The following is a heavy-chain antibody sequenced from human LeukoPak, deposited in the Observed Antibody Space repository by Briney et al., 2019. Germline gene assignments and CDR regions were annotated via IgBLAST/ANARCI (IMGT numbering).Heavy chain of an antibody. V-gene: IGHV4-34*01. J-gene: IGHJ4*02. Sequence: LRLSCAASGFTFSSYEMNWIRQPPGKGLEWIGEINHSGSTNYNPSLKSRVTISVDTSKNQFSLKLSSVTAADTAVYYCASSVEQWLVPGNYFDYWGQGTLVTVSS. CDR1: GFTFSSYE. D-gene: IGHD6-19*01. CDR3: ASSVEQWLVPGNYFDY. CDR2: INHSGST.